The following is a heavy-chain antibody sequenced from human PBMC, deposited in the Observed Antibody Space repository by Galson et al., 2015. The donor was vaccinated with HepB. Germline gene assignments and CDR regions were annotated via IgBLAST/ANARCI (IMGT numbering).Heavy chain of an antibody. D-gene: IGHD3-10*01. CDR3: ARVMVRGTHCLDV. CDR1: RDSFTGYW. Sequence: QSGAEVKKPGESLKISCQGSRDSFTGYWIAWVRQMPGKGLEWMGIIYPGDSDAKYSPSFQGHVTFSADKSTTAYLQWSSLTVADSAIYYCARVMVRGTHCLDVWGQGTTVTVSS. CDR2: IYPGDSDA. J-gene: IGHJ6*02. V-gene: IGHV5-51*01.